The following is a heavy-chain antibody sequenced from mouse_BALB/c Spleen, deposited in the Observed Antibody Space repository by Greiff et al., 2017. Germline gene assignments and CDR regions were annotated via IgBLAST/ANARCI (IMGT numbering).Heavy chain of an antibody. CDR3: NACGRAMDY. CDR1: GFNIKDYY. CDR2: IDPENGDT. D-gene: IGHD6-1*01. Sequence: EVQLQQSGAELVRSGASVKLSCTASGFNIKDYYMHWVKQRPEQGLEWIGWIDPENGDTEYAPKFQGKATMTADTSSNTAYLQLSSLTSEDTAVYYCNACGRAMDYWGQGTSVTVSS. V-gene: IGHV14-4*02. J-gene: IGHJ4*01.